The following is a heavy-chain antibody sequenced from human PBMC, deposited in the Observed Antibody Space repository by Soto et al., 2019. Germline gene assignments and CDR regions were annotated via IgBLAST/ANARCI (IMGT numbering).Heavy chain of an antibody. CDR1: GGSIHSHIW. Sequence: SGTLSLTCTVSGGSIHSHIWCSRVRQPTGKGLEWIGEFYHSGSDSYSPSPKSPVTFSVDKANTQFSLKLSSLTAADTAVYYCAGGKDYVWGKYDDRVDVWGEGTMV. D-gene: IGHD3-16*01. CDR2: FYHSGSD. CDR3: AGGKDYVWGKYDDRVDV. J-gene: IGHJ3*01. V-gene: IGHV4-4*02.